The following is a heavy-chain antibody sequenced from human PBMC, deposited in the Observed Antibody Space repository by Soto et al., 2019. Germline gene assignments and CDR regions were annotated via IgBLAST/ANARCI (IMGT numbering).Heavy chain of an antibody. CDR2: ISAYNGNT. J-gene: IGHJ3*02. CDR3: ASQGELIVVVPAAEYYDFWSGRFNALDI. Sequence: VASVKVSCKASGYTFTSYGISWVRQAPGQGLEWMGWISAYNGNTNYAQKLQGRVTMTTDTSTSTAYMELRSLRSDDTAVYYCASQGELIVVVPAAEYYDFWSGRFNALDIWGQGTMVTVSS. D-gene: IGHD2-2*01. CDR1: GYTFTSYG. V-gene: IGHV1-18*01.